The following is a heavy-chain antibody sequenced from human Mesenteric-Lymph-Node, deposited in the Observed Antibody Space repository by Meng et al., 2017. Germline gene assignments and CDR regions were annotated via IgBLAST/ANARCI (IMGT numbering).Heavy chain of an antibody. V-gene: IGHV4-39*07. CDR1: GGSISSSSYY. D-gene: IGHD2-2*01. Sequence: SETLSLTCTVSGGSISSSSYYWGWIRQPPGKGLEWIGSIYYSGSTYYNPSLKSRVTISVDTSKNQFSLKLSSVTAADTAVYYCARELRIVVVPAAHYYYGMDVWGQGTTVTAP. CDR2: IYYSGST. J-gene: IGHJ6*02. CDR3: ARELRIVVVPAAHYYYGMDV.